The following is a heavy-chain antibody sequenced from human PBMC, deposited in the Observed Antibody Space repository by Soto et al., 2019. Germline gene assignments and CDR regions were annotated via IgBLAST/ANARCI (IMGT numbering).Heavy chain of an antibody. V-gene: IGHV1-18*01. CDR2: ISAYNGNT. CDR3: ARVYSSGWYPPPTVDY. CDR1: GYTFTSYG. Sequence: QVQLVQSGAEVKKPGASVKVSCKASGYTFTSYGISWVRQAPGQGLEWMGWISAYNGNTNYAQKRQGRVTMTTDTSTSTAYMELRSLRSDDTAVYYCARVYSSGWYPPPTVDYWGQGTLVTVSS. J-gene: IGHJ4*02. D-gene: IGHD6-19*01.